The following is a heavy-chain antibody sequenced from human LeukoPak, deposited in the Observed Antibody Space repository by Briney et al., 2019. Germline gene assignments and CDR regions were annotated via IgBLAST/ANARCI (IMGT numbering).Heavy chain of an antibody. CDR2: IYYSGST. Sequence: SETLSLTCTVSGDSISSGSFYWGWIRQPPGKGLEWIGSIYYSGSTYYNPSLKSRVTISVDTSKNQFSLKLSSVTAADTAVYYCARLKTYYYDSSGYYSNWFDPWGQGTLVTVSS. V-gene: IGHV4-39*01. D-gene: IGHD3-22*01. J-gene: IGHJ5*02. CDR3: ARLKTYYYDSSGYYSNWFDP. CDR1: GDSISSGSFY.